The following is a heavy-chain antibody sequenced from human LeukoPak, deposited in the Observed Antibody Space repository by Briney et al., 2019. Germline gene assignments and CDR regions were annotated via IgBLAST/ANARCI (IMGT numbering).Heavy chain of an antibody. CDR1: GFTFSDYY. CDR2: ISSSGLTI. D-gene: IGHD6-13*01. Sequence: GGSLRLSCAASGFTFSDYYMTSIRQAPGKGLEWISSISSSGLTIYYADSVKGRFTISRDNAKNSLYLQIHSLRAEDTALYYCARCVWSTPPSRIAAAASDYWGQGTLVTVSS. CDR3: ARCVWSTPPSRIAAAASDY. J-gene: IGHJ4*02. V-gene: IGHV3-11*04.